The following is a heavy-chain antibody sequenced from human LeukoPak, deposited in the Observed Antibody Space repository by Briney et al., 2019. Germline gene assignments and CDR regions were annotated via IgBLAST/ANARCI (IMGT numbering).Heavy chain of an antibody. J-gene: IGHJ4*02. Sequence: GSLRLSCVTSGFSFSTYDMSWVRQAPGKGLEWVSGITANTRGSITYYADSVKGRFTISRDSSKDTLYLQMNSLRAEDTAVYFCARGGYFSFDYWGQGTLVTVSS. CDR1: GFSFSTYD. D-gene: IGHD2/OR15-2a*01. CDR2: ITANTRGSIT. V-gene: IGHV3-23*01. CDR3: ARGGYFSFDY.